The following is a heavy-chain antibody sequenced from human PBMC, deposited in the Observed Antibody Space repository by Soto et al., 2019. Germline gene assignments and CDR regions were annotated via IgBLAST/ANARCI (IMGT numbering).Heavy chain of an antibody. CDR2: ISYDGRNK. D-gene: IGHD2-2*01. CDR1: GFTFSSYG. Sequence: QVQLVESGGGVVQPGRSLRLSCAASGFTFSSYGMHWVRQAPGKGLEWVAVISYDGRNKFSADSVKGRFTISRDNSQNTLYLQMNSLRPEDTAVYYCAKETSRFAVPPALDYWGQGTLVTVS. CDR3: AKETSRFAVPPALDY. V-gene: IGHV3-30*18. J-gene: IGHJ4*02.